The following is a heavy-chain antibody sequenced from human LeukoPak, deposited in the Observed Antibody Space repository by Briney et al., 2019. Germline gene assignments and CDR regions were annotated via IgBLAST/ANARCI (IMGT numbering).Heavy chain of an antibody. Sequence: GESLKISCKGSGYKFTSNWIGWVRQMPGKGLEWMGIIHPSDSDTRYSPSFQGQVTISADKSISTAYLQWSSLKASDTAMYYCARLTVRGYYDSSGYPSDAFDIWGQGTMVTVSS. D-gene: IGHD3-22*01. CDR2: IHPSDSDT. CDR3: ARLTVRGYYDSSGYPSDAFDI. J-gene: IGHJ3*02. V-gene: IGHV5-51*01. CDR1: GYKFTSNW.